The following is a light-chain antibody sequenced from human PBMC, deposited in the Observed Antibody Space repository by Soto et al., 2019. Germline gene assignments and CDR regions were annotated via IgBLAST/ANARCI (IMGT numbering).Light chain of an antibody. J-gene: IGLJ3*02. Sequence: QPVLTQPPSASASLGASVTLTCTLSSGYSNYKVDWYQQRPGKGPRFVMRVGTGGIVGSKGDGIPDRFSVLGSGLNRYLTIKNIQEEDESDYHCGADHGSGPEVFGGGTKVTVL. CDR1: SGYSNYK. V-gene: IGLV9-49*01. CDR2: VGTGGIVG. CDR3: GADHGSGPEV.